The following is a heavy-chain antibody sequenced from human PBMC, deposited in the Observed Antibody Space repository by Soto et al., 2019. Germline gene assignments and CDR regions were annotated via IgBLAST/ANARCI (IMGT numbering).Heavy chain of an antibody. V-gene: IGHV1-69*01. CDR3: AIDTVTTSHYYYGMDV. CDR2: IIPIFGTA. J-gene: IGHJ6*02. CDR1: GGTFSSYA. Sequence: QVQLVQSGAEVKKPGSSVKVSCKASGGTFSSYAISWVRQAPGQGLEWMGGIIPIFGTANYAQKFQGRVTIPADEPTSTAYMELSSLRSEDTAVYYCAIDTVTTSHYYYGMDVWGQGTTVTVSS. D-gene: IGHD4-4*01.